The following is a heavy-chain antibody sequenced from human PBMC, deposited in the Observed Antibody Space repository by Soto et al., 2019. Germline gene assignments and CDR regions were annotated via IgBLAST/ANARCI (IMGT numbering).Heavy chain of an antibody. CDR3: AREVPSRYFDL. D-gene: IGHD3-10*01. V-gene: IGHV4-34*01. CDR2: INHSGST. Sequence: QVRLQQWGAGLLKPSETLPLTCAVYGGSFSDYYWNWIRQPPGKGLEWIGEINHSGSTNYNPSLKSRVTISVDTSKNQFSLKLTSVTAADTAVYYCAREVPSRYFDLWGRGTPVTVSS. CDR1: GGSFSDYY. J-gene: IGHJ2*01.